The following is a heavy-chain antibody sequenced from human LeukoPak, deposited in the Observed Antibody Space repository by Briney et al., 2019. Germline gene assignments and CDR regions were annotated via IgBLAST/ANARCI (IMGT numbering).Heavy chain of an antibody. CDR3: ARDSDTETGWYYYGMDV. Sequence: GGSLRLSCAASGFTFSAYGINWVRQAPGKGLEWVSYISGSSSAIYYADSVKGRFTISRDNAKNSLYLQMNSLRDEDTAVYYCARDSDTETGWYYYGMDVWGQGTTVTVSS. D-gene: IGHD2-8*02. CDR2: ISGSSSAI. V-gene: IGHV3-48*02. J-gene: IGHJ6*02. CDR1: GFTFSAYG.